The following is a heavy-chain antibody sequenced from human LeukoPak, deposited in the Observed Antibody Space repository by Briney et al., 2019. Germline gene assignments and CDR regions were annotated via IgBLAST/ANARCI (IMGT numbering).Heavy chain of an antibody. J-gene: IGHJ4*02. D-gene: IGHD6-13*01. CDR3: AKGKGASSWYYFDF. CDR1: GFTFSSNA. CDR2: IRGSGDNT. Sequence: PGGSLRLSCAVSGFTFSSNAMSWVRQAPGKGLEWVSTIRGSGDNTYYADSVKGRFTISRDNSKNTLFLQMNSLRAEDTAVYYCAKGKGASSWYYFDFWGQGTLVTVSS. V-gene: IGHV3-23*01.